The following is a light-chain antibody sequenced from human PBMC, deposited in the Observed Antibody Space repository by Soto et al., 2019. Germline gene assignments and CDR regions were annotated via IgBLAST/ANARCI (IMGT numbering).Light chain of an antibody. J-gene: IGKJ4*01. V-gene: IGKV1-13*02. CDR2: DAS. CDR1: QDIGSA. Sequence: IQLTQSPSSLSASVGDRVTITCRAGQDIGSALAWYQQRPGKAPKLLLYDASNLEAGVPSRFSGRGAGTDFTLTITSLRPEDSATYYCQQVSGFPLTFGGGTKVQIK. CDR3: QQVSGFPLT.